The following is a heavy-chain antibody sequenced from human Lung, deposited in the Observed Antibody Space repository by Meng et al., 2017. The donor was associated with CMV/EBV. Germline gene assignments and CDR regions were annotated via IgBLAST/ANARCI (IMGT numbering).Heavy chain of an antibody. Sequence: SVXVSXXACGGTFGSYTISWVRQAPGQGLEWMGRIIPILGLTNYAQRFEARVTMTADKSTSTAYVELSSLSSEETAVYYCARGGIYADDYLGLDVWGQGXTVTVSS. V-gene: IGHV1-69*02. J-gene: IGHJ6*02. CDR2: IIPILGLT. CDR3: ARGGIYADDYLGLDV. CDR1: GGTFGSYT. D-gene: IGHD5/OR15-5a*01.